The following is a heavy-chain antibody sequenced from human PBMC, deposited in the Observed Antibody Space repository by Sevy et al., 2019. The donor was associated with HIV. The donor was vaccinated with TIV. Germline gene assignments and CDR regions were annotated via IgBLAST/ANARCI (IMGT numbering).Heavy chain of an antibody. Sequence: GGSLRLSCAASGFTFSSYWMSWVRRAPGKGLEWVANIKQDGSEKYYVDSVKGRFTISRDNAKNSLYLQMNSLRAEDTAVYYCARAIAAAGTRIDYWGQGTLVTVSS. CDR1: GFTFSSYW. J-gene: IGHJ4*02. V-gene: IGHV3-7*03. CDR3: ARAIAAAGTRIDY. D-gene: IGHD6-13*01. CDR2: IKQDGSEK.